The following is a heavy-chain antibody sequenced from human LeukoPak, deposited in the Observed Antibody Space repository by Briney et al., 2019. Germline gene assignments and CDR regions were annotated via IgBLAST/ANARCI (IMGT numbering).Heavy chain of an antibody. D-gene: IGHD3-3*01. CDR1: GGTFSSYA. J-gene: IGHJ4*02. CDR3: ASVLRFLEWLLPDY. V-gene: IGHV1-69*13. Sequence: GASVKVSCKASGGTFSSYAISWVRQAPGQGLEWMGGIIPIFGTANYARKFQGRVTITADESTSTAYMELSSLRSEDTAVYYCASVLRFLEWLLPDYWGQGTLVTVSS. CDR2: IIPIFGTA.